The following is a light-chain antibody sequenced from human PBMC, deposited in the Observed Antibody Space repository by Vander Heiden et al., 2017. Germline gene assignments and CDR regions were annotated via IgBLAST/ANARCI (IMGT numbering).Light chain of an antibody. CDR2: EDT. V-gene: IGLV3-10*01. J-gene: IGLJ3*02. Sequence: SYDLTQPPSVAVPPGQTARITCSGDALPTKYVYWYQQKSGQVPVLVIYEDTKRPSEIPERFSGSSSGTLATLTISGAQVEDEADYYCYSTDSSDIHNVFGGGTKLTVL. CDR3: YSTDSSDIHNV. CDR1: ALPTKY.